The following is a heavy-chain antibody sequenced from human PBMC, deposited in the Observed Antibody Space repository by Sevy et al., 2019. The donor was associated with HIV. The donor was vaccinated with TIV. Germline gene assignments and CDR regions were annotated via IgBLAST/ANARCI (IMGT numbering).Heavy chain of an antibody. J-gene: IGHJ6*02. Sequence: GGSLRLSCAASGFTFNSYWMSWVRQAPGKGLEWMANINQDGSEKYYVDSVKGRFTISRDNAKNSLYLQMNSLRVDDTALYYCTTEGSNWDTYYYYYGMDVWGQGTTVTVSS. D-gene: IGHD6-13*01. V-gene: IGHV3-7*01. CDR1: GFTFNSYW. CDR2: INQDGSEK. CDR3: TTEGSNWDTYYYYYGMDV.